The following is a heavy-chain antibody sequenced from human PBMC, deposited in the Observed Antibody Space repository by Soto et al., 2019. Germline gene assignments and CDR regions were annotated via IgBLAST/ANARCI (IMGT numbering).Heavy chain of an antibody. CDR3: ARGSYGSGSKYYYYYYYMDV. Sequence: GGSLRLSCAASGFTFSSYGMHWVRQAPGKGLEWVAVIWYDGSNKYYADSVKGRFTISRDNSKNTLYLQMNSLRAEDTAVYYCARGSYGSGSKYYYYYYYMDVWGKGTTVTVSS. CDR1: GFTFSSYG. J-gene: IGHJ6*03. V-gene: IGHV3-33*01. CDR2: IWYDGSNK. D-gene: IGHD3-10*01.